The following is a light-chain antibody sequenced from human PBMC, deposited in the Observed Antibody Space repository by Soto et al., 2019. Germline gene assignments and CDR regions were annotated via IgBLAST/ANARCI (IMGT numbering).Light chain of an antibody. J-gene: IGKJ4*01. CDR2: DAS. CDR3: QQYGRPLT. Sequence: EIVLTQSPGTLSLSPWERATLSCTPSQSLSTSQLAWYQQNPGQAPRLLIHDASSRATGISDRLSGSGSGTDFTLTISRLEPEDFAVYYCQQYGRPLTFGGGTKVDIK. CDR1: QSLSTSQ. V-gene: IGKV3-20*01.